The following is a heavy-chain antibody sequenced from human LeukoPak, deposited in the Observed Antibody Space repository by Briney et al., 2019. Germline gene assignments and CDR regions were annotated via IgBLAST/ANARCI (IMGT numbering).Heavy chain of an antibody. V-gene: IGHV4-39*07. CDR3: ARDLTIFGVADY. CDR1: GGSISSSSYY. Sequence: SETLSLTCTVSGGSISSSSYYWGWIRQPPGKGLEWIGSIYYSGSTYYNPSLKSRVTISVDTSKNQFSLKLSSVTAADTAVYYCARDLTIFGVADYWGQGTLVTVSS. CDR2: IYYSGST. D-gene: IGHD3-3*01. J-gene: IGHJ4*02.